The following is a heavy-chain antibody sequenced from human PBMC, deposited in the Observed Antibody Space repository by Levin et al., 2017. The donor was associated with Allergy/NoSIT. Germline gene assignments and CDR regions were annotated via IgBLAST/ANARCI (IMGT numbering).Heavy chain of an antibody. CDR3: AKTRATVRTYYFDF. Sequence: SGGSLRLSCAASGFTFNTYVMTWVRQAPGKGLEWVSSIFSSGGRTYYADSVKGRFTISRDNSKNTVYLQMNALRAEDSAVYYCAKTRATVRTYYFDFWGQGTLVTVSS. V-gene: IGHV3-23*01. D-gene: IGHD4-17*01. CDR2: IFSSGGRT. J-gene: IGHJ4*02. CDR1: GFTFNTYV.